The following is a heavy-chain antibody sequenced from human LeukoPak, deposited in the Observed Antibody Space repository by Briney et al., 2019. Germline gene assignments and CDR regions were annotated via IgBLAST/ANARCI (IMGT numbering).Heavy chain of an antibody. Sequence: PGGSLRLSCAASGFTFSSCAMSWVRQVPGKRLEWVSAISSGAGTTGYADSVKGRFTISRVNSKSTIYLQMNSLRAEDTAIYYCAKDLEQSYSGWSTSYDAWGQGTLVTVSS. J-gene: IGHJ5*02. CDR2: ISSGAGTT. V-gene: IGHV3-23*01. CDR1: GFTFSSCA. CDR3: AKDLEQSYSGWSTSYDA. D-gene: IGHD6-19*01.